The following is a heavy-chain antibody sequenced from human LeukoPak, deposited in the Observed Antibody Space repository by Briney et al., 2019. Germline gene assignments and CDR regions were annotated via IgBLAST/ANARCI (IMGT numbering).Heavy chain of an antibody. CDR3: ARVPAAIGGSYYYYYMDV. CDR1: GGSISSYY. CDR2: IYYSGST. D-gene: IGHD2-2*01. J-gene: IGHJ6*03. V-gene: IGHV4-59*01. Sequence: SETLSLTCTVSGGSISSYYWSWIRQPPGKGLEWIGYIYYSGSTNYNPSLKSRVTISVDTSKNQFSLKLSSVTAADTAVYYCARVPAAIGGSYYYYYMDVWGKGTTVTISS.